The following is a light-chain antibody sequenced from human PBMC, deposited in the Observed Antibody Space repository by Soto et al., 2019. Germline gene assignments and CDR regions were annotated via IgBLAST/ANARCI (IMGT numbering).Light chain of an antibody. J-gene: IGKJ1*01. CDR3: QQYYSAPWT. CDR2: WAS. Sequence: DIVMTQSPDSLPVSLSERATINCKSSQSVLHTSNNKNYLAWFQQKPGQPPRLLIYWASTRGSGVPDRFSGSGSGSDFTLTISSLQAEDVAVYSCQQYYSAPWTFGQGTRLEIK. CDR1: QSVLHTSNNKNY. V-gene: IGKV4-1*01.